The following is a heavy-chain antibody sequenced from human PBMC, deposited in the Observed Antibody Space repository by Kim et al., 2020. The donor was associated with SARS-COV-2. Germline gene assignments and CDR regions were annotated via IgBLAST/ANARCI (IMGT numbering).Heavy chain of an antibody. CDR3: AKDRLQFFGWSPGPLHYYGMDV. D-gene: IGHD3-3*01. Sequence: GGSLRLSCAASGFTFSSYAMTWVRLVPGKGLEWVSTISASGANTYYGDSVEGRFTISRDNSNNTVYLQMSSLRVEDTATYYCAKDRLQFFGWSPGPLHYYGMDVWGHGTTVTVSS. CDR2: ISASGANT. CDR1: GFTFSSYA. V-gene: IGHV3-23*01. J-gene: IGHJ6*02.